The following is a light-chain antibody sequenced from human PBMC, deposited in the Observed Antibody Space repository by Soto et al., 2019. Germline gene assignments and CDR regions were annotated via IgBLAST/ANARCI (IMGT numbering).Light chain of an antibody. V-gene: IGKV1-33*01. Sequence: DIQMTQYPSSLSASVGDRVTITCQASQDISNYLNWYQQKPGKVPKLLIYDASNLETGVPSRFSGSGSGTDFTFTISSLQPEDIATYFCQQFDNLPLTFGGGTKVEI. CDR3: QQFDNLPLT. CDR2: DAS. J-gene: IGKJ4*01. CDR1: QDISNY.